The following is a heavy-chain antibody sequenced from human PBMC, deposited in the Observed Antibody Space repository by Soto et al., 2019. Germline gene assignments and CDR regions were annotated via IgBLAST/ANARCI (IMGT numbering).Heavy chain of an antibody. CDR2: INHSGST. D-gene: IGHD2-15*01. CDR1: GGSFSGYY. J-gene: IGHJ4*02. V-gene: IGHV4-34*01. CDR3: ARGLPMGGVVVVAATPSYFDY. Sequence: QVQLQQWGAGLLKPSETLSLTCAVYGGSFSGYYWSWIRQPPGKGLEWIGEINHSGSTNYNPSLKSRVTISVDTSKNQFSLKLSSVTAADPAVYYCARGLPMGGVVVVAATPSYFDYWGQGTLVTFSS.